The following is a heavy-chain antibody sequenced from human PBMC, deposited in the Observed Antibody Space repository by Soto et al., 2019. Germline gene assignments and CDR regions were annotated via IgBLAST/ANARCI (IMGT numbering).Heavy chain of an antibody. V-gene: IGHV4-31*03. CDR3: ARAIYGDYDCWFDP. CDR2: IYYSGST. D-gene: IGHD4-17*01. Sequence: PSETLSLTCTVSGGSISSGGYYWSWIRQHPGKGLEWIGYIYYSGSTYYNPSLKSRVTISVDTSKNQFSLKLSSVTAADTAVYYFARAIYGDYDCWFDPWGQGTLVTVSS. CDR1: GGSISSGGYY. J-gene: IGHJ5*02.